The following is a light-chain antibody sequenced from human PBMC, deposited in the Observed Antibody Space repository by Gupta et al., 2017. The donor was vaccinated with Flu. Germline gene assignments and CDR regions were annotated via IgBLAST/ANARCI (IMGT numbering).Light chain of an antibody. CDR3: VSYAGSNTLV. CDR2: DVT. CDR1: STDVGGYHY. J-gene: IGLJ3*02. Sequence: QSALIQPPSASGSPGQSVTISCSGSSTDVGGYHYVSWYHPRPGKAPRLVIYDVTERPSGVPDRFSGSKSGNTASLTVSGLQADDEADYYCVSYAGSNTLVFGGGTKVTVL. V-gene: IGLV2-8*01.